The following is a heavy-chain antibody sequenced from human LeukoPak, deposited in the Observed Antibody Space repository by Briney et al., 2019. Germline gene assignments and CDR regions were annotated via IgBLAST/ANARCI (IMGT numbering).Heavy chain of an antibody. CDR2: IYYSGST. V-gene: IGHV4-39*01. J-gene: IGHJ6*03. CDR3: ARQHDSYYYYYVDV. D-gene: IGHD3-3*01. CDR1: GGSISSSSYY. Sequence: SETLSLTCTVSGGSISSSSYYWGWIRQPPGKGLEWIGSIYYSGSTYYNPSLKSRVTISVDTSKNQFSLKLSSVTAADTAVYYCARQHDSYYYYYVDVWGKGTTVTVSS.